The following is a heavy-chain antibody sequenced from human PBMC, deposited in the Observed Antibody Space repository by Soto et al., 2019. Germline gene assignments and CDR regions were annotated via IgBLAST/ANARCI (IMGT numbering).Heavy chain of an antibody. J-gene: IGHJ5*02. CDR1: GYSFTSYW. CDR3: ARRHSSSSAFDP. V-gene: IGHV5-10-1*01. CDR2: IDPSDSYT. Sequence: EVQLVQSGAEVKKPGESLRISCKGSGYSFTSYWISWVRQMPGKGLEWMGRIDPSDSYTNYSPSFQGRVTISADKSISTAYLQWSSLKASDTAMYYCARRHSSSSAFDPWGQGTLVTVSS. D-gene: IGHD6-13*01.